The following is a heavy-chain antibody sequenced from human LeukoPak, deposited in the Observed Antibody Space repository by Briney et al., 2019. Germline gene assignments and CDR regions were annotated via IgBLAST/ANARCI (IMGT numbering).Heavy chain of an antibody. CDR3: AKAQWGLDGYKDY. J-gene: IGHJ4*02. D-gene: IGHD5-24*01. CDR2: ISYDGSNK. Sequence: GGSLRLSCAASGFTFSSYGMHWVRQAPGKGLEWVAVISYDGSNKYYADSVKGRFTISRDNSKNTLYLQMNSLRAEDTAVYYCAKAQWGLDGYKDYWGQGTLVTVSS. CDR1: GFTFSSYG. V-gene: IGHV3-30*18.